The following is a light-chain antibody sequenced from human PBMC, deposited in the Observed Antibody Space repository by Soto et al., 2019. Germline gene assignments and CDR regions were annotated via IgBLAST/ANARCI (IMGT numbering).Light chain of an antibody. Sequence: QSVLTQPPSVSAAPGQKVTISCSGSSSNIENNYESWYQQLPGTAPKLLIYDNNKRPSGIPDRFSGSKSGTSATLGITGLQTGDEAEYYCGTWDNSLSAGVFGGGTKVTVL. J-gene: IGLJ2*01. CDR3: GTWDNSLSAGV. V-gene: IGLV1-51*01. CDR1: SSNIENNY. CDR2: DNN.